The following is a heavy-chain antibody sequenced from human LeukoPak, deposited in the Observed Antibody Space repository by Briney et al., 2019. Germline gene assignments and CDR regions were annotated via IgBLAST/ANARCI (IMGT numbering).Heavy chain of an antibody. CDR1: GGSFSAYY. V-gene: IGHV4-34*01. D-gene: IGHD1-1*01. Sequence: PSETLSLTCAVYGGSFSAYYWSSIRQSPGKGLEWLAEINHRGDTNYNPSVKSRVSISVDTSKNQFSLKVTSLTAADTAVYYCARGPTISETGYFDYWGQGTLVTVSS. J-gene: IGHJ4*03. CDR3: ARGPTISETGYFDY. CDR2: INHRGDT.